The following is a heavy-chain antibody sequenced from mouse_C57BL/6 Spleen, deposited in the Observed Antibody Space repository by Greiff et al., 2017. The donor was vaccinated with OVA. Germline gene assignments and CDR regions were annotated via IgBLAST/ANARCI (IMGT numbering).Heavy chain of an antibody. Sequence: QVQLKESGAELVRPGASVTLSCKASGYTFTDYEMHWVKQTPVHGLEWIGAIDPETGGTAYNQKFKGKAILTADKSSSTAYMELRSLTSEDSAVYYCTRWGGNYGDYWGQGTTLTVSS. J-gene: IGHJ2*01. CDR1: GYTFTDYE. D-gene: IGHD2-1*01. CDR2: IDPETGGT. V-gene: IGHV1-15*01. CDR3: TRWGGNYGDY.